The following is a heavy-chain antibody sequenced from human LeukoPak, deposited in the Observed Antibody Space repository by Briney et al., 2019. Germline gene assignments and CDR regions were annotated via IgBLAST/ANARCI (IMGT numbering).Heavy chain of an antibody. J-gene: IGHJ4*02. Sequence: GGSLRLSSAASGFTFDDYAMHWVRQAPGKGLEWVSLISGDGGSTYYADSVKGRFTISRDNSKNSLYLQMNSLRTEDTALYYCAKGFRFLEWLDYWGQGTLVTVSS. CDR1: GFTFDDYA. CDR3: AKGFRFLEWLDY. D-gene: IGHD3-3*01. CDR2: ISGDGGST. V-gene: IGHV3-43*02.